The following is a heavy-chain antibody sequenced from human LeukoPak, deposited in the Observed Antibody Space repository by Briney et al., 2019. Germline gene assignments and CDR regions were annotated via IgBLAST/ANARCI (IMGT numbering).Heavy chain of an antibody. D-gene: IGHD3-10*01. CDR1: GFTFSSYW. CDR3: ARDWFGELLYPTFDY. CDR2: IKQDRSEK. Sequence: GGSLRLSCAASGFTFSSYWMSWVRQAPGKGLEWVANIKQDRSEKYYVDSVKGRFTISRDNAKNSLYLQMNSLRAEDTAVYYCARDWFGELLYPTFDYWGQGTLVTVSS. V-gene: IGHV3-7*01. J-gene: IGHJ4*01.